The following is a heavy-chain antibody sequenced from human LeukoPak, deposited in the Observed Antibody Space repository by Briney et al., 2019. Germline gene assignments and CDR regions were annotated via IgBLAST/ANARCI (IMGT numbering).Heavy chain of an antibody. Sequence: GGSLRLSCAASGFTFSSYWMTWVRQAPGKGLEWVANIKQDGSEKYYVDSVKGRFTISRDNAKNSLYLQMNSLRAEDTAIYYCAREREELYSSSSDYFDYWGQGTLVTVSS. CDR2: IKQDGSEK. CDR3: AREREELYSSSSDYFDY. V-gene: IGHV3-7*01. D-gene: IGHD6-6*01. J-gene: IGHJ4*02. CDR1: GFTFSSYW.